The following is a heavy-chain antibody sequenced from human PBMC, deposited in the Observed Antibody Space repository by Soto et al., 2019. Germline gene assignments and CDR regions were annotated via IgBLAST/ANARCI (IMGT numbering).Heavy chain of an antibody. D-gene: IGHD3-3*01. CDR2: INHSGST. CDR1: GGSFSGYY. Sequence: PSETLSLTCAVYGGSFSGYYWSWIRQPPGKGLEWIGEINHSGSTNYNPSLKSRVTISVDTSKNQFSLKLSSVTAADTAVYYCVRDSITIFGVVTIYYYGMDVWGQGTTVTVSS. V-gene: IGHV4-34*01. CDR3: VRDSITIFGVVTIYYYGMDV. J-gene: IGHJ6*02.